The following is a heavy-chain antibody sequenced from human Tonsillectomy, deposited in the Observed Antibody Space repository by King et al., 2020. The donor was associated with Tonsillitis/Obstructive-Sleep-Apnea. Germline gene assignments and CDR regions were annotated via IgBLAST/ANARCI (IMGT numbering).Heavy chain of an antibody. CDR3: ARGHWGNGGGNY. Sequence: QLVQSGAEVKKPGASVKVSCKASGYTFTSYYMHWVRQAPGQGLEWMGIINPSGGSTSYAQKFQGRVTMTRDTSTRTVYMELGSLRSEDTAVYYCARGHWGNGGGNYWGQGTLVTVSS. CDR2: INPSGGST. D-gene: IGHD3-16*01. V-gene: IGHV1-46*01. CDR1: GYTFTSYY. J-gene: IGHJ4*02.